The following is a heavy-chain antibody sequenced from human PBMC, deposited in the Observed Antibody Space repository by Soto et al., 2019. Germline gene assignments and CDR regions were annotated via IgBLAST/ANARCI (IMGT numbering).Heavy chain of an antibody. CDR1: GFTFSNHN. Sequence: PGESLKISCVASGFTFSNHNMNWVRQLTGKGLEWLSSITNSDNYRSYAESVKGRFTISRDNAKNSVFLQMDSLRVEDTAVYYCVSQLISTWYSDFQHWCPGPLVTVSS. D-gene: IGHD6-13*01. CDR2: ITNSDNYR. J-gene: IGHJ1*01. V-gene: IGHV3-21*01. CDR3: VSQLISTWYSDFQH.